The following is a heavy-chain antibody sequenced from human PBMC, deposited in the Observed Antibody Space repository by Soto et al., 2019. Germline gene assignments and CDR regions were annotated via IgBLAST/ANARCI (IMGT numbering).Heavy chain of an antibody. V-gene: IGHV1-2*02. CDR3: ARDPTRIAARPGNWFDP. J-gene: IGHJ5*02. Sequence: QVQLVQSGAEVKKPGASVKVSCKASGYTFTGYYMHWVRQAPGQGLEWMGWINPNSGGTNYAQKCQGRVTMTRDTSISTAYRELSRLRSDDPAVYYCARDPTRIAARPGNWFDPWGQGTLVTVSS. CDR2: INPNSGGT. D-gene: IGHD6-6*01. CDR1: GYTFTGYY.